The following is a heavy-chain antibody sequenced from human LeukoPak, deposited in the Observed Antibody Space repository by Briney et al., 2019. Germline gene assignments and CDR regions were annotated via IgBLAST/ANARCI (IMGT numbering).Heavy chain of an antibody. CDR3: AKEKWLGYYFDY. CDR2: ISYDGSNK. V-gene: IGHV3-30-3*01. Sequence: GRSLRLSCAASGFTFSSYAMHWVRQAPGKGLEWVAVISYDGSNKYYADSVKGRLTISRDNSKNTLYLQMNSLRAEDTAVYYCAKEKWLGYYFDYWGQGTLVTVSS. CDR1: GFTFSSYA. D-gene: IGHD3-22*01. J-gene: IGHJ4*02.